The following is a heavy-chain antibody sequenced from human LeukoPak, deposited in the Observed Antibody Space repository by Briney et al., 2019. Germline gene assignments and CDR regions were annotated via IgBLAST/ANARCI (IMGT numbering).Heavy chain of an antibody. D-gene: IGHD5-12*01. CDR3: APYRQQATIEAY. V-gene: IGHV3-23*01. CDR2: IGGSGDTT. CDR1: GFAFSTNA. Sequence: GRSLRPSCAASGFAFSTNAMMWVRETPGKGLEWVSAIGGSGDTTYYADSVKGRFTISRDNSKNTLYLQMNNLRAEDTAVYYCAPYRQQATIEAYWGQGTLVTVSS. J-gene: IGHJ4*02.